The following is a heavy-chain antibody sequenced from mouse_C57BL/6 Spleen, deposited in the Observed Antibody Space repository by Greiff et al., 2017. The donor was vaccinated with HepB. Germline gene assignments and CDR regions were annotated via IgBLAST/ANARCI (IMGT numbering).Heavy chain of an antibody. V-gene: IGHV1-26*01. CDR1: GYTFTDYY. J-gene: IGHJ3*01. D-gene: IGHD1-1*01. CDR3: ASRDYDYGSSSFAY. CDR2: INPNNGGT. Sequence: EVKLQQSGPELVKPGASVKISCKASGYTFTDYYMNWVKQSHGKSLEWIGDINPNNGGTSYNQKFKGKATLTVDKSSSTAYMELRSLTSEDSAVYYCASRDYDYGSSSFAYWGQGTLVTVSA.